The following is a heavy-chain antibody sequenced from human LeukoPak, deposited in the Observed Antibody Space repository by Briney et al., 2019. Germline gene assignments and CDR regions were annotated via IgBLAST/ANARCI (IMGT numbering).Heavy chain of an antibody. Sequence: SETLSLTCTVSGGSISSYYWSWIRQPPGKGLEWIGYIYYSGCTNYNPSLKSRVTISVDTSKNQFSLKLSSVTAADTAVYYCARVDYYGSGSYEWFDPWGQGTLVTVSS. V-gene: IGHV4-59*01. J-gene: IGHJ5*02. CDR3: ARVDYYGSGSYEWFDP. D-gene: IGHD3-10*01. CDR1: GGSISSYY. CDR2: IYYSGCT.